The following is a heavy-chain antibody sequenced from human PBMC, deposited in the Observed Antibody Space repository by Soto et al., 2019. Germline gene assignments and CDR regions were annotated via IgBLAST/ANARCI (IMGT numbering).Heavy chain of an antibody. D-gene: IGHD3-10*01. Sequence: GASVKVSCKASGYTFTSYYMHWGRQAPGQGLEWMGIINPSGGSTNYAQKFQGRVTMTRDTSTSTVYLELSSLRSDDTAVYYCARDFGEDHYYGPPGYWGQGTLVTVS. J-gene: IGHJ4*02. V-gene: IGHV1-46*01. CDR3: ARDFGEDHYYGPPGY. CDR2: INPSGGST. CDR1: GYTFTSYY.